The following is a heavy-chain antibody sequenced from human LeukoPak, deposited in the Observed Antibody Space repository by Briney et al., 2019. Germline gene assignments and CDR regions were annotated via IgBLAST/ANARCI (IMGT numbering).Heavy chain of an antibody. J-gene: IGHJ5*02. CDR1: GGSISSCSYY. Sequence: SETLSLTCTVSGGSISSCSYYWGWIRQPPGKGLGWIGSIYYSGSTYYNPSLKSRVTISVDTSKNQFSLKLSSVTAADTAVYYCASTPIAAADPNWFDPWGQGTLVTVSS. D-gene: IGHD6-13*01. CDR2: IYYSGST. V-gene: IGHV4-39*01. CDR3: ASTPIAAADPNWFDP.